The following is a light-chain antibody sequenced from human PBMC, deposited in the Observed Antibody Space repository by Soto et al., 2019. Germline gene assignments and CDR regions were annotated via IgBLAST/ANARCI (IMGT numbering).Light chain of an antibody. Sequence: DIQMTQSPSSLSASVGDRVTITCRASQSITNSLNWYQHKPGKAPTLVAYAASSLQSGVTSRFSGSGSGTDFTLTISSLQPEDFATYFCQQGHSMPFTFGPGTKVDIK. CDR2: AAS. V-gene: IGKV1-39*01. J-gene: IGKJ3*01. CDR1: QSITNS. CDR3: QQGHSMPFT.